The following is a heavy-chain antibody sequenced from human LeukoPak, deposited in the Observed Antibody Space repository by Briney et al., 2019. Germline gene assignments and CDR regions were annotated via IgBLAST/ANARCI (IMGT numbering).Heavy chain of an antibody. CDR3: ARLYDILTGYFLDDY. CDR1: GYTFTSYY. J-gene: IGHJ4*02. Sequence: ASVKVSCKASGYTFTSYYMHWVRQAPGQGLEWVGIINPSGGSTSYAQKFQGRVTMTRDTSTSTVYMELSSLRSEDTAVYYCARLYDILTGYFLDDYWGQGTLVTVSS. D-gene: IGHD3-9*01. CDR2: INPSGGST. V-gene: IGHV1-46*01.